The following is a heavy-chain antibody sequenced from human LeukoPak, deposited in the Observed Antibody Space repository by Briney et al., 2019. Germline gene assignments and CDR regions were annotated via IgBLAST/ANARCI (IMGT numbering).Heavy chain of an antibody. CDR1: GFTFSDYY. J-gene: IGHJ5*02. V-gene: IGHV3-11*01. D-gene: IGHD3-9*01. CDR2: ISSSGSTI. Sequence: PGGSLRLSCAASGFTFSDYYMSWFRQAPGKGLEWVSYISSSGSTIYYADSVKGRFTISRDNAKNSLYLQMNSLRAEDTAVYYCARDSPPPYYDILTGTGFGPWGQGTLVTVSS. CDR3: ARDSPPPYYDILTGTGFGP.